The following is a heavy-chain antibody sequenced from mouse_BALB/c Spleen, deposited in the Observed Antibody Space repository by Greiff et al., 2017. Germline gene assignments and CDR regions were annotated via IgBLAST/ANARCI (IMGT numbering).Heavy chain of an antibody. Sequence: DVMLVESGGGLVKPGGSLKLSCAASGFTFSSYAMSWVRQTPEKRLEWVASISSGGSTYYPDSVKGRFTISRDNARNILYLQMSSLRSEDTAMYYCARGIYYDYDYWYFDVWGAGTTVTVSS. D-gene: IGHD2-4*01. J-gene: IGHJ1*01. CDR1: GFTFSSYA. CDR3: ARGIYYDYDYWYFDV. CDR2: ISSGGST. V-gene: IGHV5-6-5*01.